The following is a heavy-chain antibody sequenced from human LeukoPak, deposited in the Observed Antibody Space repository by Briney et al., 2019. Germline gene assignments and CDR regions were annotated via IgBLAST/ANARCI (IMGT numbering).Heavy chain of an antibody. V-gene: IGHV7-4-1*02. Sequence: ASVKVSCKASGYTFTSYAMNWVRQAPGQGLEWMGWINTNTGNPTYAQGFTGRFVFSLDTSVSTAYLQISSLKAEDTAVYYCARVSPDCSSTSCYYDYYYGMDVWGQGTTVTVSS. J-gene: IGHJ6*02. D-gene: IGHD2-2*01. CDR1: GYTFTSYA. CDR3: ARVSPDCSSTSCYYDYYYGMDV. CDR2: INTNTGNP.